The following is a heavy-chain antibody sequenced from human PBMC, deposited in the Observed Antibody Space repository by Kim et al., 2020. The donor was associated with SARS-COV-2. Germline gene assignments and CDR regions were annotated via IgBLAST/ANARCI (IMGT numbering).Heavy chain of an antibody. D-gene: IGHD3-22*01. CDR1: GGSISSYY. Sequence: SETLCLTCTVSGGSISSYYWSWIRQPPGKGLEWIGYIYYSGSTNYNPSLKSRVTITVDTSKNQFSLKLSSVTGADTAVYYCARDLYYYDSGGHWYFDFWG. V-gene: IGHV4-59*13. J-gene: IGHJ2*01. CDR3: ARDLYYYDSGGHWYFDF. CDR2: IYYSGST.